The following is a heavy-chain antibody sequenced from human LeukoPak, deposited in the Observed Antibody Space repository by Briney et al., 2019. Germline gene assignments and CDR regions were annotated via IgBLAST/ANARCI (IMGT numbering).Heavy chain of an antibody. CDR3: ARQRHSSGRRFDY. CDR1: GYTFTGYY. D-gene: IGHD6-19*01. V-gene: IGHV1-2*02. J-gene: IGHJ4*02. CDR2: INPNSGGT. Sequence: ASVKVSCKASGYTFTGYYMHWVRQAPGQGLEWMGWINPNSGGTNYAQKFQGRVTMTRDTSISTAYMELSRLRSDDTAVYYCARQRHSSGRRFDYWGQGTLVTVSS.